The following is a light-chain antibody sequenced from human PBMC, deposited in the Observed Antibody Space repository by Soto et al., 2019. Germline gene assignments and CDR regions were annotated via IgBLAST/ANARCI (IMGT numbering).Light chain of an antibody. CDR2: GAS. J-gene: IGKJ1*01. Sequence: EIVMTQSPATLSVSPGERATLSCRASQSVSSNLAWYQQKPGQAPRLLIYGASTRATGIPARSSGSGSGTEFSLTISSLQSEDFAVYYCQQYNNWWWTFGQGTKVDIK. V-gene: IGKV3-15*01. CDR1: QSVSSN. CDR3: QQYNNWWWT.